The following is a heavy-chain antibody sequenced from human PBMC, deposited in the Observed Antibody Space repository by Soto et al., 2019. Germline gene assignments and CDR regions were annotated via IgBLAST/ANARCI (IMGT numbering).Heavy chain of an antibody. CDR1: GVSISSYY. Sequence: SETLSLTCTVSGVSISSYYWSWILQPPRKGLEWIAYIYYTGSTNYNPSLKSRVNLSADTSKNQFSLKLISVIAADTAMYYCARVDSSGSYFDYWGQGTLVTVS. J-gene: IGHJ4*02. CDR3: ARVDSSGSYFDY. D-gene: IGHD3-22*01. CDR2: IYYTGST. V-gene: IGHV4-59*01.